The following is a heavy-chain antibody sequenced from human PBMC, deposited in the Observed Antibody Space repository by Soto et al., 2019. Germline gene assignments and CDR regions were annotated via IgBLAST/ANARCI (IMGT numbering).Heavy chain of an antibody. CDR1: GFTFSSYS. CDR2: ISSSSSYI. Sequence: EVQLVESGGGLVKPGGSLRLSCAASGFTFSSYSMNWVRQAPGKGLEWVSSISSSSSYIYYADSVKGRFTISRDNAKNSLYLQMNSLRAEDTAVYYCASELLWFGELTFDYWDQGTLVTVSS. CDR3: ASELLWFGELTFDY. V-gene: IGHV3-21*01. J-gene: IGHJ4*02. D-gene: IGHD3-10*01.